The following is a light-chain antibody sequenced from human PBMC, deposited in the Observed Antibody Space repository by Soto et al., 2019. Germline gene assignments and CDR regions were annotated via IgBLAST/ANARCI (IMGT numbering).Light chain of an antibody. Sequence: DIQMTQSPSSLSASVGDRVAITCRATQAISDYLNWYQQKPGKALKLLIYGASNLQSGVPSRFSGSGSGTDFTLTISGLQPEDFGIYYCQQTYSLPITFGPGTKXDVK. J-gene: IGKJ3*01. CDR1: QAISDY. CDR2: GAS. CDR3: QQTYSLPIT. V-gene: IGKV1-39*01.